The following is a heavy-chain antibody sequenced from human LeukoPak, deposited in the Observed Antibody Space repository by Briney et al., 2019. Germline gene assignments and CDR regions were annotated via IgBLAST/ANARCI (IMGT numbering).Heavy chain of an antibody. CDR1: GGIFSSYG. J-gene: IGHJ4*02. D-gene: IGHD6-13*01. CDR2: IIPIFGTA. CDR3: ARDGGSSWSKFDY. Sequence: GASVKVSCKASGGIFSSYGISWVRQAPGQGLEWMGGIIPIFGTANYAQKFQGRVTITADESTSTAYMELSSLRSEDTAVYYCARDGGSSWSKFDYWGQGTLVTVSS. V-gene: IGHV1-69*13.